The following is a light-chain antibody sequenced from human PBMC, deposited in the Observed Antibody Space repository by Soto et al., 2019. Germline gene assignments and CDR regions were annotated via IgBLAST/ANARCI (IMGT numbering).Light chain of an antibody. J-gene: IGKJ5*01. Sequence: DIQMTQSPSSLSASVGDRVTITCRASQSFSSYLNWYQQKPGKAPKLLIYAASSLQSGVPSRFSGSGSGTDFTLTISSLQPEDFATYYCQQSHRTPPITFGQRTRPEIK. CDR3: QQSHRTPPIT. CDR1: QSFSSY. CDR2: AAS. V-gene: IGKV1-39*01.